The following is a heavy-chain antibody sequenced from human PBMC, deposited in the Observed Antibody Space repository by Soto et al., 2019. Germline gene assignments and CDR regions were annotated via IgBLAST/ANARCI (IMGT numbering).Heavy chain of an antibody. D-gene: IGHD3-9*01. CDR3: AREMTGYYRAFDY. V-gene: IGHV4-30-4*01. CDR1: GGSISSGDYY. Sequence: QVQLQESGPGLVKPSQTLSLTCPVSGGSISSGDYYWSWIRQPPGKGLEWIGYIYYSGSTYYNPFLKSRITISVDTSKNQFSVKLSSVPAADTAVYYCAREMTGYYRAFDYWGQGTLVTASS. J-gene: IGHJ4*02. CDR2: IYYSGST.